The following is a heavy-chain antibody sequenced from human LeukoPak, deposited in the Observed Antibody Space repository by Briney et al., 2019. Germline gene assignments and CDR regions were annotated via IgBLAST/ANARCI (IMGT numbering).Heavy chain of an antibody. D-gene: IGHD3-9*01. J-gene: IGHJ4*02. CDR1: GGSFSGYY. V-gene: IGHV4-34*01. CDR2: INHGGST. Sequence: PSETLSLTCAVYGGSFSGYYGSWIRQPPGKGLEWIGVINHGGSTNYNPSLKSRLTISVDTSKNQFSLKLSSVTAADTAVYYCAREGVYYDILAAYYRPYYFDFWGQGTLVTVYS. CDR3: AREGVYYDILAAYYRPYYFDF.